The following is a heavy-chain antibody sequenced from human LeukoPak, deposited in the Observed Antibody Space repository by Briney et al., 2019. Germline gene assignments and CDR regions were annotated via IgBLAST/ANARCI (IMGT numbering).Heavy chain of an antibody. J-gene: IGHJ6*02. Sequence: GGSLRLSCAASGFSFSSCWMSWVRQALGKGLEWGSVIYSGGSTYYADSVKGRFTISRDNSKNTLYLQMNSLRAEDTAVYYCASQGYYDSSGYLPPWYYGMDVWGQGTTVTVSS. CDR1: GFSFSSCW. V-gene: IGHV3-53*01. CDR2: IYSGGST. D-gene: IGHD3-22*01. CDR3: ASQGYYDSSGYLPPWYYGMDV.